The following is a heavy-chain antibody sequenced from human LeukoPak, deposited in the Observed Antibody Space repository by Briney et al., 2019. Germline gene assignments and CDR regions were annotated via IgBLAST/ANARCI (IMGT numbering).Heavy chain of an antibody. Sequence: GRSLRLSCAASGFTFSSYGMHWVRQAPGKGLEWVAVISYDGSNKYYADSVKGRFTISRDNSKNTLYLQMNSLRAEDTAVYYCTITMTKRAFDIWGQGTMVTVSS. J-gene: IGHJ3*02. CDR2: ISYDGSNK. D-gene: IGHD3-22*01. CDR3: TITMTKRAFDI. CDR1: GFTFSSYG. V-gene: IGHV3-30*03.